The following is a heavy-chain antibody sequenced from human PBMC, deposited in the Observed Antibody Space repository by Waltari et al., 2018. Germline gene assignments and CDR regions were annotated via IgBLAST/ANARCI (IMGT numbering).Heavy chain of an antibody. V-gene: IGHV3-33*01. CDR3: ARGQPDQVYYGMDV. Sequence: QVQLVESGGGVVQPGRSLRLSCAASGFTFSSYGMHWVRQAPGKGEEWAAVIWYDGSNKYYADSVKGRFTISRDNSKNTLYLQMNSLRAEDTAVYYCARGQPDQVYYGMDVWGQGTTVTVSS. J-gene: IGHJ6*02. CDR1: GFTFSSYG. CDR2: IWYDGSNK.